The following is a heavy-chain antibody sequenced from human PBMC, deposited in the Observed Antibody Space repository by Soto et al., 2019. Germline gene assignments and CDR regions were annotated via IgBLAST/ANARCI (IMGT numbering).Heavy chain of an antibody. J-gene: IGHJ2*01. Sequence: GGSLRLSCAASGFTFSSYAMSWVRQAPGKGLEWVSAISGSGGSTYYADSVKGRFTISRDNSKNTLYLQMNSLRAEDTAVYYCAKVPSAGQWLPPEVYWYFDLWGRDTLVTVSS. D-gene: IGHD6-19*01. CDR2: ISGSGGST. CDR3: AKVPSAGQWLPPEVYWYFDL. V-gene: IGHV3-23*01. CDR1: GFTFSSYA.